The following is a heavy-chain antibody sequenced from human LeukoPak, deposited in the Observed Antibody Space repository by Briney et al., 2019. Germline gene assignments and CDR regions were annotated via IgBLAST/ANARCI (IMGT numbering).Heavy chain of an antibody. CDR2: IIPILGTA. Sequence: SVTVSCKASGGTFSNYAISWVRQAPGQGLEWMGGIIPILGTANYAPKFQDRVTISMGESTSTSFMELRSLRSEDTAVYYCANGNYYDRSGNHHRIYNWFDPWGQGTLVTVSS. CDR1: GGTFSNYA. D-gene: IGHD3-22*01. J-gene: IGHJ5*02. CDR3: ANGNYYDRSGNHHRIYNWFDP. V-gene: IGHV1-69*05.